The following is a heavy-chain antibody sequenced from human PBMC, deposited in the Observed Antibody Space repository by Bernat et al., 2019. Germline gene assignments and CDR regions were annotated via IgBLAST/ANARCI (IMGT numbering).Heavy chain of an antibody. D-gene: IGHD6-13*01. CDR2: ISGSGGST. Sequence: EVQLLESGGGLVQPGGSLRLSCAASGFTFSSYAMSWVRQAPGKGLEWVSAISGSGGSTYYADSVKGRFSISRDNYKNTLYLQMNSLRAEDTAVYYCAKGHSSSWYQDYFDYWGQGTLVTVSS. CDR3: AKGHSSSWYQDYFDY. J-gene: IGHJ4*02. V-gene: IGHV3-23*01. CDR1: GFTFSSYA.